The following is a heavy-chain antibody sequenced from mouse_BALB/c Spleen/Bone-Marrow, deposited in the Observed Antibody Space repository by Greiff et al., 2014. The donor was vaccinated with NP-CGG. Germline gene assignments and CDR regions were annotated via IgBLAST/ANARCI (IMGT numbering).Heavy chain of an antibody. D-gene: IGHD2-2*01. CDR2: ISGGGSYT. J-gene: IGHJ4*01. V-gene: IGHV5-9-2*01. Sequence: EVMLVESGGGLVKPGGSLKLSCAASGFTFSSYGMSWVRQTPEKRLEWVAAISGGGSYTYYPDSVKGRFTISRDNAQNTLYLKMSSLRSEDTSVDYWARQNGNDGYYYAMDYWGQGTSVTVSS. CDR1: GFTFSSYG. CDR3: ARQNGNDGYYYAMDY.